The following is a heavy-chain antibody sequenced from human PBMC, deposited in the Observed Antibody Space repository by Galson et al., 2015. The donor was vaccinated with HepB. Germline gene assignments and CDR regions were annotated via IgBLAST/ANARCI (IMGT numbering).Heavy chain of an antibody. CDR3: AKDGIMVSNNPYQLHF. D-gene: IGHD2-8*01. CDR1: GFTFSRYA. CDR2: ITSNGGRT. J-gene: IGHJ4*02. Sequence: SLRLSCAASGFTFSRYAMTWVRQVPGKGLEWISSITSNGGRTFYTNSVKGRFTISRDNSRNTVVLQLSSLRPEDTAVYYCAKDGIMVSNNPYQLHFWGQGTLVSVSS. V-gene: IGHV3-23*01.